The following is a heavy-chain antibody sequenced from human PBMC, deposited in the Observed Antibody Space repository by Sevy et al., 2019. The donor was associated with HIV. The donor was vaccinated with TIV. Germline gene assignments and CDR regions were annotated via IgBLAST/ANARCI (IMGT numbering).Heavy chain of an antibody. CDR3: AKGFILMVYDDYFDY. D-gene: IGHD2-8*01. J-gene: IGHJ4*02. CDR1: GFTFSSYG. CDR2: ISYDGSNK. Sequence: GGSLRLSCAASGFTFSSYGMHWVRQAPGKGLEWVAVISYDGSNKYYADSVKGRFTISRDNSKNTLYLQMNSLRAEETAVYYCAKGFILMVYDDYFDYWGQGTLVTVSS. V-gene: IGHV3-30*18.